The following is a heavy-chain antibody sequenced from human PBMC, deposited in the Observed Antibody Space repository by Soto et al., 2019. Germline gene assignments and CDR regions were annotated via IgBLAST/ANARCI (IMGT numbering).Heavy chain of an antibody. J-gene: IGHJ2*01. CDR1: GVTFKDYG. Sequence: PGGSLRLSGGAPGVTFKDYGMHWVRQAPGKGLEWVAVISYDGKQTYYADSVKGRFTISKDKSKRTLFLQMNSLRVDDTAVYYCARDGWGSNWYFDLWGRGTLVTVSP. D-gene: IGHD3-16*01. CDR2: ISYDGKQT. V-gene: IGHV3-30*03. CDR3: ARDGWGSNWYFDL.